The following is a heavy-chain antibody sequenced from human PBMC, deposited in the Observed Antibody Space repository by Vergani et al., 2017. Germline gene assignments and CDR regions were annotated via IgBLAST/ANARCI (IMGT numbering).Heavy chain of an antibody. D-gene: IGHD4/OR15-4a*01. J-gene: IGHJ4*02. CDR1: GFTFSSYS. Sequence: EVQLVESGGGLVKPGGSLRLSCAASGFTFSSYSMNWVRQAPGKGLEWVSSISISSSYIYYADSVKGRFTISRDNAKNSLYLQMNSLRAEDTAVYYCAREMHPTRGAGATYCVCWGEGTLVTVSS. CDR3: AREMHPTRGAGATYCVC. V-gene: IGHV3-21*01. CDR2: ISISSSYI.